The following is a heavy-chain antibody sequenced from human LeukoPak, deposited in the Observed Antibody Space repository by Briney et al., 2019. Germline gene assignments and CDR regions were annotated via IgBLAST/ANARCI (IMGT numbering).Heavy chain of an antibody. CDR3: AKVCEDYDILTGYCYDAFDI. CDR1: GFTFSSYA. CDR2: ISGSGGST. D-gene: IGHD3-9*01. V-gene: IGHV3-23*01. Sequence: GGSLRLSCTASGFTFSSYAMSWVRQAPGKGLEWVSAISGSGGSTYYADSVKGRFTISRDNSKNTLYLQMNSLRAEDTAVYYYAKVCEDYDILTGYCYDAFDIWGQGTMVTVSS. J-gene: IGHJ3*02.